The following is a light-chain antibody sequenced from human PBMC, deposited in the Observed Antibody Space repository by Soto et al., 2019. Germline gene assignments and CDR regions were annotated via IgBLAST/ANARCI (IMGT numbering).Light chain of an antibody. J-gene: IGKJ1*01. CDR2: GAS. CDR1: QSVSSS. CDR3: QQYSNWPRT. Sequence: EIVMTQSPATLSVSPGERATLSCRVSQSVSSSLAWYQHKPGQAPRLLIYGASTRATGFPARFSGSGSGTEFTLTISSLQSEDFAVYYCQQYSNWPRTFGQGTKVEIK. V-gene: IGKV3-15*01.